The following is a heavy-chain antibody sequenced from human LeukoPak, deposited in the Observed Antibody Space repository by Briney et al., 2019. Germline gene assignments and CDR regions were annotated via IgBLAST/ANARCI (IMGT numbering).Heavy chain of an antibody. D-gene: IGHD4-11*01. J-gene: IGHJ6*02. V-gene: IGHV4-31*11. Sequence: PSETLSLTCAVSGGSISSGGYYWSWIRQHPGKGLEWIGYIYYSGSTYYNPSLKSRVTISVDTSKNQFSLKLSSVTAADTAVYYCARDRDYSNRYYYYGMDVWGQGTTVTVSS. CDR1: GGSISSGGYY. CDR3: ARDRDYSNRYYYYGMDV. CDR2: IYYSGST.